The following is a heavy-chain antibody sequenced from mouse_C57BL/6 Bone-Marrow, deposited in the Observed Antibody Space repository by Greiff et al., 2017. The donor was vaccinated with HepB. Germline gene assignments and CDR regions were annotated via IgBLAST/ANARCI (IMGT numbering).Heavy chain of an antibody. CDR2: IDPENGDT. CDR1: GFNIKDDY. Sequence: VQLQQSGAELVRPGASVKLSCTASGFNIKDDYMHWVKQRPEQGLEWIGWIDPENGDTEYASKFQGKATITADTSSNTAYLQLSSLTSEDTAVYYCTTLLVATKDFDYWGQGTTLTVSS. D-gene: IGHD1-1*01. CDR3: TTLLVATKDFDY. J-gene: IGHJ2*01. V-gene: IGHV14-4*01.